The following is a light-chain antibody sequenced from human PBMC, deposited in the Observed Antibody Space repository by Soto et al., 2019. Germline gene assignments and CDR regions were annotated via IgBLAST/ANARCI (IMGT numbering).Light chain of an antibody. Sequence: DIQLTQSPSSVSACVGDRVKITCLEGQSISSYLNWYQQKPGKAPKLLIYAASSLQSGVPSRFSGSGSGTDFTLTISSLQPEDFATYYCQKSYSTPLFTFGPGTKVDIK. CDR3: QKSYSTPLFT. CDR1: QSISSY. V-gene: IGKV1-39*01. J-gene: IGKJ3*01. CDR2: AAS.